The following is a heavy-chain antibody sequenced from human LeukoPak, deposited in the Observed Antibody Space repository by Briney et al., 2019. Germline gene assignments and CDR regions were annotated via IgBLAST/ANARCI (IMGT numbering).Heavy chain of an antibody. Sequence: GRSLRLSCAASGFTFSSYAMHWVRQAPGKGLEWVAVISYDGSNKYYADSVKGRFTISRDNSKNTLYLQMGSLRAEDMAVYYCAREDHVLRYFDWGQGTLVTVSS. CDR2: ISYDGSNK. J-gene: IGHJ4*02. CDR3: AREDHVLRYFD. CDR1: GFTFSSYA. D-gene: IGHD3-9*01. V-gene: IGHV3-30*14.